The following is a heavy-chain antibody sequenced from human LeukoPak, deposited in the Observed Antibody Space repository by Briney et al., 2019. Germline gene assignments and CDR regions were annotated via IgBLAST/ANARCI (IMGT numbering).Heavy chain of an antibody. CDR2: ILSTGTT. J-gene: IGHJ5*02. CDR1: GFPFSASA. V-gene: IGHV3-23*01. D-gene: IGHD4-17*01. CDR3: AAVKYDYGDPVGWFDP. Sequence: GGSLRLSCAASGFPFSASAMTWVRQAPGKGLEWVSHILSTGTTYYADSVRGRFTISRDNSKNTLYLLMTSLRADDTAVYYCAAVKYDYGDPVGWFDPWGQGTLVTVSS.